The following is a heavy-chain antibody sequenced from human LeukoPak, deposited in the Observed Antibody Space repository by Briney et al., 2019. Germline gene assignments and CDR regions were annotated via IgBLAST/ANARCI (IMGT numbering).Heavy chain of an antibody. CDR1: GFTFSSYS. Sequence: GGSLRFSCAASGFTFSSYSMNWVRQAPGKGLEWVSSISSSSSYIYYADSVKGRFTISRDNAKNSLYLQMNSLRAEDTAVYYCARDHLEDIVVVVAATPGMDVWGQGTTVTVSS. CDR3: ARDHLEDIVVVVAATPGMDV. CDR2: ISSSSSYI. D-gene: IGHD2-15*01. V-gene: IGHV3-21*01. J-gene: IGHJ6*02.